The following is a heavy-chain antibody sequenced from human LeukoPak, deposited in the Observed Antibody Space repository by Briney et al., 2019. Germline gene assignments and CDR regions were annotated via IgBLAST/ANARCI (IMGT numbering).Heavy chain of an antibody. J-gene: IGHJ5*02. V-gene: IGHV5-51*01. CDR1: GYSFTSYW. Sequence: GESLKISCKGSGYSFTSYWIGWVRQMPGKGLEWMGIIYPGDSDTRYSPSFQGQVTISADKSISTAYLQWSSLKASDTAMYYCARRGPGRFLEWLPNWFDPWGQGTLVTVSS. D-gene: IGHD3-3*01. CDR2: IYPGDSDT. CDR3: ARRGPGRFLEWLPNWFDP.